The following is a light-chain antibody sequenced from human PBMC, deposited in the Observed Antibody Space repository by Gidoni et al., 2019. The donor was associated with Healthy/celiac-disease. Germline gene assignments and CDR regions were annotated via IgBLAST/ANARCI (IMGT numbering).Light chain of an antibody. Sequence: EIVLTQSPATLSLSPGERATLSCRASQSVSSYLAWYQQHPGQAPRLLIYDASNRATGIPARFSGSGSGTDFTLTISSLEPEDFAVYYCQQRSNWPLLTFGGGTKVEIK. CDR1: QSVSSY. V-gene: IGKV3-11*01. J-gene: IGKJ4*01. CDR3: QQRSNWPLLT. CDR2: DAS.